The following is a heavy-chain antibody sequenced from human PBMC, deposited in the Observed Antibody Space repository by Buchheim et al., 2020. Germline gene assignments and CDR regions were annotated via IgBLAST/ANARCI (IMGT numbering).Heavy chain of an antibody. Sequence: QVQLQESGPGLAKPSQTLSLTCTVSGGSISSGDYYWSWIRQPPGKGLEWIGYIYYSGSTYYNPSLKSRVTISVDTSKNTFSLKLSSVTAADTAVYYCARGKSLRYGAGGWFDPWGQGTL. CDR1: GGSISSGDYY. J-gene: IGHJ5*02. D-gene: IGHD3-10*01. V-gene: IGHV4-30-4*01. CDR3: ARGKSLRYGAGGWFDP. CDR2: IYYSGST.